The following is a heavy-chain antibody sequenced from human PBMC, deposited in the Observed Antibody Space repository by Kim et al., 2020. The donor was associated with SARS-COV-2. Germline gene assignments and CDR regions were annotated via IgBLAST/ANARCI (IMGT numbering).Heavy chain of an antibody. D-gene: IGHD1-26*01. Sequence: GGSLRLSCAASGFTFDDYAMHWVRQAPGKGLEWVSGISWNSGSIGYADSVKGRFTISRDNAKNSLYLQMNSLRAEDTALYYCAKSRSYYTFDYWGQGTLVTVSS. CDR1: GFTFDDYA. CDR2: ISWNSGSI. J-gene: IGHJ4*02. CDR3: AKSRSYYTFDY. V-gene: IGHV3-9*01.